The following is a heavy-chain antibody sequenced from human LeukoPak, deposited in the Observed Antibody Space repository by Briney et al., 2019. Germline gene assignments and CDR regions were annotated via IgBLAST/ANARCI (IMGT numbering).Heavy chain of an antibody. J-gene: IGHJ4*02. Sequence: HPGGSLRLSCAASGFTFSSYAMHWVRQAPGKGLEWVAVISYDGSNKYYADSVKGRFTISRDNSKNTLYLQMNSLRAEDTAVYYCARAGREGGATGDYWGQGTLVTVSS. CDR2: ISYDGSNK. CDR1: GFTFSSYA. CDR3: ARAGREGGATGDY. D-gene: IGHD1-26*01. V-gene: IGHV3-30*04.